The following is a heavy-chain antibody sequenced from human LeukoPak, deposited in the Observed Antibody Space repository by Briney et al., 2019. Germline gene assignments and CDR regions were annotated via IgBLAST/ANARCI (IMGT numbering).Heavy chain of an antibody. J-gene: IGHJ3*02. CDR1: GYTFTSYD. V-gene: IGHV1-8*01. CDR3: ATYYYDSSGYQKPDAFDI. D-gene: IGHD3-22*01. CDR2: MNPNSGNK. Sequence: ASVKVSCKASGYTFTSYDSNWVRQAAGQGREWMGWMNPNSGNKGYAQKVQGRVTMTTNTSISPPYMELSSLRSEDTAVYYCATYYYDSSGYQKPDAFDIWGQGTMVTVSS.